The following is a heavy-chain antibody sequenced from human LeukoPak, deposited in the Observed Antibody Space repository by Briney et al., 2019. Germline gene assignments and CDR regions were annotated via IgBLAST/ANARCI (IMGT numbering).Heavy chain of an antibody. Sequence: ASVKVSCKASGYTFTGYYMHWVRQAPGQGLKWMGWINPNSGDTHFAQSFQGRVTMTRDTSINTAYMELSGLRSDDTAVYYCARLIVGAKFDYWGQGTLVSVSS. D-gene: IGHD1-26*01. CDR2: INPNSGDT. CDR3: ARLIVGAKFDY. V-gene: IGHV1-2*02. CDR1: GYTFTGYY. J-gene: IGHJ4*02.